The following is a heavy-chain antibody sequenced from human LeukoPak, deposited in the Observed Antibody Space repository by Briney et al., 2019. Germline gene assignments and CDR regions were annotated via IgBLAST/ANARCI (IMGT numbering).Heavy chain of an antibody. J-gene: IGHJ4*02. V-gene: IGHV3-23*01. Sequence: GGSLRPSCAASGFTFSTFAMSWGRQAPGKGLEGVSGIFPSGGEIHYADSVGGRFTISRDNSKITLSLQMNSPRAEHTDIYYCATYRQVLLPFESWGQGTLVTVSS. CDR1: GFTFSTFA. CDR3: ATYRQVLLPFES. CDR2: IFPSGGEI. D-gene: IGHD2-8*02.